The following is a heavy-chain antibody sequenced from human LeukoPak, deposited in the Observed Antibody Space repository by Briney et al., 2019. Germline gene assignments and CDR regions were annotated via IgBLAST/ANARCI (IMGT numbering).Heavy chain of an antibody. D-gene: IGHD1-26*01. J-gene: IGHJ4*02. CDR3: ASQVGATMMDY. CDR1: GFTFSSYW. CDR2: IYSGGST. Sequence: GGSLRLSCAASGFTFSSYWMSWVRQAPGKGLEWVSVIYSGGSTYYADSVKGRFTISRDNSKNTLYLQMNSLRAEDTAVYYCASQVGATMMDYRGQGTLVTVSS. V-gene: IGHV3-66*02.